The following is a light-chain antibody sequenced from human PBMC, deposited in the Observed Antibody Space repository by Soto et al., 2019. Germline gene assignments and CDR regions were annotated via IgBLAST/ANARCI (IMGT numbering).Light chain of an antibody. V-gene: IGKV3-20*01. Sequence: EIVLTQSPGTLSLSPGERATLSCRASLSVISSYLAWYQQKPGQAPRLLIYGASSSATGIPDRFSGSGSGTDFTFTISRLEPEDFAVYYCQQYGSSPITFGQGTRLEIK. CDR2: GAS. J-gene: IGKJ5*01. CDR1: LSVISSY. CDR3: QQYGSSPIT.